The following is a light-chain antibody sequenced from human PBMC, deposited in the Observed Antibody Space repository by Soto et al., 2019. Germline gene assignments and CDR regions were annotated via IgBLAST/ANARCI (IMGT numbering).Light chain of an antibody. Sequence: NFMLTQPHSVSESPGKTLSISGTRSSGSIANNNVQWYQQRPGSAPTTVIYENNQRLSGVPDRFSGSTDGSSNSASLTISGLQTEDEADYYCQSYDSDFVVFGGGTKVTVL. CDR3: QSYDSDFVV. CDR2: ENN. CDR1: SGSIANNN. V-gene: IGLV6-57*04. J-gene: IGLJ2*01.